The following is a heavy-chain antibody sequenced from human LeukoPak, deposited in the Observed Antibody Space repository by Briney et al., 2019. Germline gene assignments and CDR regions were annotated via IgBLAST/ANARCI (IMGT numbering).Heavy chain of an antibody. CDR2: ISNSGSYI. V-gene: IGHV3-21*01. CDR3: ANHLACGSTSCPPFDY. J-gene: IGHJ4*02. D-gene: IGHD2-2*01. Sequence: GGSLRLSCAASGFTFSSYSMNWVRQAPGKGLEWVSSISNSGSYIYYADSVKGRFTISRDNAKNSLYLQMNSLRAEDTAVYYCANHLACGSTSCPPFDYWGQGTLVTVPS. CDR1: GFTFSSYS.